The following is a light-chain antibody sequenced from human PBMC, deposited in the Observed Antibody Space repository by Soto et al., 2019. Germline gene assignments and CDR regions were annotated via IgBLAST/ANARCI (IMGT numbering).Light chain of an antibody. J-gene: IGKJ3*01. Sequence: EIVMTQSPATLSVSPGERATLSCRASQSVSSNLAWYQQKPGQAPRLLIYGASTRATGSPARFSGSGSGTEFTLTNSRLQSEDFAVYYCQQYNNWPFTFGPGTKVDI. CDR3: QQYNNWPFT. V-gene: IGKV3-15*01. CDR2: GAS. CDR1: QSVSSN.